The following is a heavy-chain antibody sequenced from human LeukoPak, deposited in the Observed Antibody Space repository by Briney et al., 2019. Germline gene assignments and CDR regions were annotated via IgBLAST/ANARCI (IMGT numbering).Heavy chain of an antibody. V-gene: IGHV4-59*11. CDR2: IYYSGST. CDR3: AKEIMVVTTGRSDAFDI. CDR1: GGSISSHY. J-gene: IGHJ3*02. Sequence: PSETLSLTCTVSGGSISSHYWNWIRQPPGKGLEWIGYIYYSGSTNYNPSLKSRVTISVDTSQNQFSLTLTSVAAADTAVYYCAKEIMVVTTGRSDAFDIWGQGTMVTVSS. D-gene: IGHD4/OR15-4a*01.